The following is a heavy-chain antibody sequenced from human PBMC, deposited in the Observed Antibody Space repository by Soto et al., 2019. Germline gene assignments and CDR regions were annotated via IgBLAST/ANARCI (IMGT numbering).Heavy chain of an antibody. D-gene: IGHD2-2*01. V-gene: IGHV3-23*01. CDR2: VSASGGGT. J-gene: IGHJ6*02. CDR1: GFTFSSYA. CDR3: AKSSSRAHYYAMDV. Sequence: QRLSCAASGFTFSSYAMNWVRQAPGKGLEWVAGVSASGGGTSYADSVKGRFTISRDNSKDTLYLQMNSLRAEDTAVYYCAKSSSRAHYYAMDVWGQGTTGTVSS.